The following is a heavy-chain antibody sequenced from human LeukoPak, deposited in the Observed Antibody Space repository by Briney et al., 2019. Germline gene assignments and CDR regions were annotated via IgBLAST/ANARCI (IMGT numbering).Heavy chain of an antibody. CDR2: ISAYNGNT. V-gene: IGHV1-18*01. D-gene: IGHD2-2*02. Sequence: ASVKVSCKASGGTFSSYAISWVRQAPGQGLEWMGWISAYNGNTNYAQKLQGRVTMTTDTSTSTAYMELRSLRSDDTAVYYCARDEILGYCSSTSCYTGLYNWFDPWGQGTLVTVSS. CDR3: ARDEILGYCSSTSCYTGLYNWFDP. CDR1: GGTFSSYA. J-gene: IGHJ5*02.